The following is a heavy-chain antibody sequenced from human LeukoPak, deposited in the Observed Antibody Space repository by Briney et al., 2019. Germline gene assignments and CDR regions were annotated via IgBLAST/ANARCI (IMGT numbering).Heavy chain of an antibody. CDR1: GYIFASYG. V-gene: IGHV1-18*01. J-gene: IGHJ4*02. D-gene: IGHD2-8*02. CDR2: ISAYNGDT. CDR3: ARDTALTITPGGPDY. Sequence: GASVKVSCKASGYIFASYGISWVRQAPGQGLEWLGWISAYNGDTKYAQHLQGRVTLTTDTSTGTAYMELRSLTADDTALYYCARDTALTITPGGPDYWGRGTLITVSP.